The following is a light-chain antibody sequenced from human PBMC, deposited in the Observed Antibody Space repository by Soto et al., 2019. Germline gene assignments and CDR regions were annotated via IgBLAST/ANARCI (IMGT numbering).Light chain of an antibody. J-gene: IGLJ2*01. CDR3: SSFSGSNNAVI. CDR2: EVN. V-gene: IGLV2-8*01. CDR1: SSDVGTYNF. Sequence: QSVLTQPPSASESPGQSVTISCTGTSSDVGTYNFVSWYQQHPGKAPKVMIYEVNKRPSGVPDRFSGSKSGNTASLTVSGLQAEDEADYYCSSFSGSNNAVIFGGGTKLTVL.